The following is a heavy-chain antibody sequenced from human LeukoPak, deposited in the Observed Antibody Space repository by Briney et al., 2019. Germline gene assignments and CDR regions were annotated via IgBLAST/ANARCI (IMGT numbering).Heavy chain of an antibody. CDR1: GDSMSDYF. J-gene: IGHJ4*02. CDR3: AREEMPGKFDY. D-gene: IGHD1-26*01. Sequence: PAETLSLTCTVSGDSMSDYFWTWIRQPPGKGLEWIGYAADSGSTNYNPSLKSRVTISLDKSKNQFSLKLRSVTAADTAVYYCAREEMPGKFDYWGQGTLVTVSS. V-gene: IGHV4-59*12. CDR2: AADSGST.